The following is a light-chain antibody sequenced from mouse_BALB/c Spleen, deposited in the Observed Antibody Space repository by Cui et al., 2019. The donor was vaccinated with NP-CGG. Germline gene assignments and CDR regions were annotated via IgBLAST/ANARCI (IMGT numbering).Light chain of an antibody. V-gene: IGLV1*01. J-gene: IGLJ1*01. Sequence: QAVVPQASAPTTSPGETVTLTCRSSTGAVITSNYANWVQEKPDHLFTGLIGGTNNRAPGVPARFSGSLIGDKAVLTITGAQTEDEAIYFCALWYSNHWVFGGGTKLTVL. CDR3: ALWYSNHWV. CDR1: TGAVITSNY. CDR2: GTN.